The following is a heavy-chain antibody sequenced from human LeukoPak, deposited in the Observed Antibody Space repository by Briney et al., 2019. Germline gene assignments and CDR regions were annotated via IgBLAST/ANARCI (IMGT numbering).Heavy chain of an antibody. V-gene: IGHV3-9*01. J-gene: IGHJ4*02. D-gene: IGHD4-17*01. CDR1: GFTFDDYA. CDR3: AKDQSGVTTSPHFDY. CDR2: TSWNSGSI. Sequence: GGSLRLSCAASGFTFDDYAMHWVRQAPGKGLEWVSGTSWNSGSIGYADSVKGRFTISRDNAKNSLYLQMNSLRAEDTALYYCAKDQSGVTTSPHFDYWGQGTLVTVSS.